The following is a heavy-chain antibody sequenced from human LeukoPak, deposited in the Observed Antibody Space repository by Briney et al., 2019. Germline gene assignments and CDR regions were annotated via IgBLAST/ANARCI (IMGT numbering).Heavy chain of an antibody. V-gene: IGHV4-39*07. CDR3: VRDRGATQGDSDYYFDY. D-gene: IGHD3-10*01. CDR1: GGSISSSGYY. CDR2: IYYSGST. J-gene: IGHJ4*02. Sequence: SETLSLTCTVSGGSISSSGYYLGCIRQPPGQGLEWIGSIYYSGSTYYNPSLKSRVTISVDTSKNQFSLKLSSVTAADTAVYYCVRDRGATQGDSDYYFDYWGQGTQVTVSS.